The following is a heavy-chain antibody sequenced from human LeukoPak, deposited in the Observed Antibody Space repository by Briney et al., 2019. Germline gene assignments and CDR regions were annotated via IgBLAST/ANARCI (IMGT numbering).Heavy chain of an antibody. J-gene: IGHJ1*01. Sequence: ASVKVSCKASGYTFTSYGISWVRQAPGQGLEWMGWISAYNGNTNYAQKLQGRVTMTTDTSTSTAYMELRSLRSDDTAVYYCARGPFGVVISSEYFQHWGQGTLVTVSS. V-gene: IGHV1-18*01. CDR3: ARGPFGVVISSEYFQH. CDR2: ISAYNGNT. CDR1: GYTFTSYG. D-gene: IGHD3-3*01.